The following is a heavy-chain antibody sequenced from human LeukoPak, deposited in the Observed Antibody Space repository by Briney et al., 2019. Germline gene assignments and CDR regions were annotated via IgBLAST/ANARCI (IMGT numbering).Heavy chain of an antibody. J-gene: IGHJ4*02. CDR1: GGSISDYY. CDR3: ARGGNRDWLLYDVNY. Sequence: SETLSLTCTVSGGSISDYYWSWLRQPPGEGLEWIGYIYYTGSTNYNPSLKSRVTISVDTSKNQFSLKLSSVTAADTAVYYCARGGNRDWLLYDVNYWGQGTLVTVSS. D-gene: IGHD3/OR15-3a*01. V-gene: IGHV4-59*01. CDR2: IYYTGST.